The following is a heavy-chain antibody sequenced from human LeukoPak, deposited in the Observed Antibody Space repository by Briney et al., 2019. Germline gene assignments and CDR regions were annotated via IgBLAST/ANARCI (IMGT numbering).Heavy chain of an antibody. CDR3: ARAPVATGGS. Sequence: GGSLRLSCAASGFTLSSYSMNWVRQAPGKGLEWISYVSSSSNTRYYADSVKGRFIISRDNAKNSLYLQMNSVRAEDTAVYYCARAPVATGGSWGQGTLVTVSS. CDR2: VSSSSNTR. J-gene: IGHJ4*02. D-gene: IGHD5-12*01. V-gene: IGHV3-48*04. CDR1: GFTLSSYS.